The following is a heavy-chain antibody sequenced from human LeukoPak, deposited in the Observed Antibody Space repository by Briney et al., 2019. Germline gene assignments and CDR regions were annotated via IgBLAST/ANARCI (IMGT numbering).Heavy chain of an antibody. Sequence: GASVKVSCKASGYTFTGYYMHWVRQAPGQGLEWMGWINPNSGGTNYAQKFQGRVTMTRDTSISTAYMELSGLRSDDTAVYYCARIYCGGDCYGAFDIWGQGTMVTVSS. CDR2: INPNSGGT. D-gene: IGHD2-21*02. CDR3: ARIYCGGDCYGAFDI. CDR1: GYTFTGYY. V-gene: IGHV1-2*02. J-gene: IGHJ3*02.